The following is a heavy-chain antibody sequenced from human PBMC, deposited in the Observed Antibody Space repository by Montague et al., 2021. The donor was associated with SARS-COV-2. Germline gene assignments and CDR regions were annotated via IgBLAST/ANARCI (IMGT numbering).Heavy chain of an antibody. Sequence: SETLSLTCTVSGGSTASHYWNWIRQSPGKRPEWIGYVYYNGNAKYNPSLQSRVTISIDTSENHISLRLTSVTAADTAVYFCARGWAFDPWGQGRLVTVSS. V-gene: IGHV4-59*08. CDR3: ARGWAFDP. CDR1: GGSTASHY. D-gene: IGHD6-19*01. J-gene: IGHJ3*01. CDR2: VYYNGNA.